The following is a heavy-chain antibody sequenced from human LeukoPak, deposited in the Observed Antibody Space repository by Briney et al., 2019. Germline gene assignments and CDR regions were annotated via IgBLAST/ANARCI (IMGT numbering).Heavy chain of an antibody. CDR3: ARDMAQSGSYGLEY. CDR2: IKQDGSEK. D-gene: IGHD1-26*01. CDR1: GFTFSSYW. Sequence: GGSLRLSCAASGFTFSSYWMSWVRQAPGKGLEWVANIKQDGSEKYYVDSVKGRFTISRDNAKNSLYLQMNSLRAEDTAVYYCARDMAQSGSYGLEYWGQGTLVTVSS. V-gene: IGHV3-7*01. J-gene: IGHJ4*02.